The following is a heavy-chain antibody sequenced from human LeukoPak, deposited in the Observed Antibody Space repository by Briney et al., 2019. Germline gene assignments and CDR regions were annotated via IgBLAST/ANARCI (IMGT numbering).Heavy chain of an antibody. V-gene: IGHV3-21*01. CDR2: ISSISSYM. Sequence: GGSLRLSYSASGFPFYSYIMHWLRQAPAKGLAWVSSISSISSYMYYADSVKGRFTISRDNGKNSLYLQMNSMRAEDTAVYYCARDLWMSRAGFQHWGEGTLVTVSS. D-gene: IGHD2-2*03. CDR1: GFPFYSYI. J-gene: IGHJ1*01. CDR3: ARDLWMSRAGFQH.